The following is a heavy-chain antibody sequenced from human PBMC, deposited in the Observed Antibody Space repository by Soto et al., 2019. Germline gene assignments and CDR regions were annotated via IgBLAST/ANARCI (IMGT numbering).Heavy chain of an antibody. J-gene: IGHJ6*02. Sequence: TLSLPCTVSGGSLSSGDYYWSWIRQPPGKGLEWIGYIYYSGSTYYNPSLKSRVTISVDTSKNQFSLKLSSVTAADTAVYYCARVIPGDYGGLQVDVWGQGTTVTVSS. V-gene: IGHV4-30-4*01. CDR1: GGSLSSGDYY. D-gene: IGHD4-17*01. CDR3: ARVIPGDYGGLQVDV. CDR2: IYYSGST.